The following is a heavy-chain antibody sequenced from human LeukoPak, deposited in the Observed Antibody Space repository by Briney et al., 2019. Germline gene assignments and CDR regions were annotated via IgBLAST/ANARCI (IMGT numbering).Heavy chain of an antibody. CDR2: IYYSGST. Sequence: SETLSLTCTVSGGSISSSSYYWGWIRQPPGKGLEWIGNIYYSGSTYYNPSLKSRVTMSVDRSKNQFSLKLSSVTAADTAVYYCASFGSYYSKFDYWGQGTLVTVSS. CDR1: GGSISSSSYY. D-gene: IGHD1-26*01. V-gene: IGHV4-39*07. CDR3: ASFGSYYSKFDY. J-gene: IGHJ4*02.